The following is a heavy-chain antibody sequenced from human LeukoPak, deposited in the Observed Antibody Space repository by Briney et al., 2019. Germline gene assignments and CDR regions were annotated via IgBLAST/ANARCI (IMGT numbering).Heavy chain of an antibody. V-gene: IGHV4-59*01. CDR1: GGSISNYY. Sequence: PSETLSLTCTVSGGSISNYYWSWIRPPPGKGLEWIGYIYYSGSTNYNPSLKSRVTISVDTSKNQFSLKLSSVTAADTAVYYCARVVEGYDILTGPKFSFDYWGQGTLVTVSS. J-gene: IGHJ4*02. D-gene: IGHD3-9*01. CDR3: ARVVEGYDILTGPKFSFDY. CDR2: IYYSGST.